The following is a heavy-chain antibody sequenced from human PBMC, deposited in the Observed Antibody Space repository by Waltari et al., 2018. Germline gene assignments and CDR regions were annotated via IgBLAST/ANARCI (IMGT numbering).Heavy chain of an antibody. CDR2: IIPIFGTA. CDR1: GGTFSSYA. Sequence: QVQLVQSGAEVKKPGSSVKVSCKASGGTFSSYAISWVRQAPGQGLEWMGGIIPIFGTANYAQKCQGRVTITADESTSTAYMELSSLRSEDTAVYYCARDMVQGVITPYYYGMDVWGQGTTVTVSS. D-gene: IGHD3-10*01. J-gene: IGHJ6*02. V-gene: IGHV1-69*13. CDR3: ARDMVQGVITPYYYGMDV.